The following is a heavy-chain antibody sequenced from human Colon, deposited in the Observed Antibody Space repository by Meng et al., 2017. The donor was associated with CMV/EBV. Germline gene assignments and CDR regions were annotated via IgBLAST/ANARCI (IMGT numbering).Heavy chain of an antibody. CDR1: GGTFSSYA. Sequence: SVKVSCKASGGTFSSYAISWVRQAPGQGLEWMGGIIPIIGIANYAQKFQGRVTITADKSTSTAYMELSSLRSEDTAVYYCAREGRSVVVIAMGAYNWFDPWGQGTLVTVSS. J-gene: IGHJ5*02. V-gene: IGHV1-69*10. D-gene: IGHD2-21*01. CDR3: AREGRSVVVIAMGAYNWFDP. CDR2: IIPIIGIA.